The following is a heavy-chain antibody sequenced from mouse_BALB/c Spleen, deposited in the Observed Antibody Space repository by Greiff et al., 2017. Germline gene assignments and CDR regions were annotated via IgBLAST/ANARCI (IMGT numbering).Heavy chain of an antibody. CDR2: ISSGSSTI. V-gene: IGHV5-17*02. CDR1: GFTFSSFG. D-gene: IGHD5-1*01. CDR3: ARRTHYYAMDY. J-gene: IGHJ4*01. Sequence: EVKLQESGGGLVQPGGSRKLSCAASGFTFSSFGMHWVRQAPEKGLEWVAYISSGSSTIYYADTVKGRFTISRDNPKNTLFLQMTSLRSEDTAMYYCARRTHYYAMDYWGQGTSVTVSS.